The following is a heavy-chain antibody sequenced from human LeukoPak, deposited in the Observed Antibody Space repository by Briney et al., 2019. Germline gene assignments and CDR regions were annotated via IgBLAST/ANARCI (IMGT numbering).Heavy chain of an antibody. Sequence: SGGSLRLSCAASGLRFSDYSMTWVRQAPGKGLEWISYIGISSGNTNYADSVKGRFTISGDKAKNSLYLQMNSLRVEDTAVYYCARDYKYAFDNWGQGTLVTVSS. CDR1: GLRFSDYS. V-gene: IGHV3-48*01. CDR3: ARDYKYAFDN. J-gene: IGHJ4*02. D-gene: IGHD5-24*01. CDR2: IGISSGNT.